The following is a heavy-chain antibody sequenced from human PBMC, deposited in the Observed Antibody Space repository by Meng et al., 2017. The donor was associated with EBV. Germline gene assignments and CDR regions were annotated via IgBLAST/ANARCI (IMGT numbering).Heavy chain of an antibody. J-gene: IGHJ4*02. D-gene: IGHD1-1*01. CDR1: GYTFRHYA. Sequence: QVQRVQSGSEWKRPGASVKVSFKASGYTFRHYAINWMRQVPGQGLEWMGWINTYSGKATFAQGFTGRFVFSLDTPVTTAHLQISGLKTEDSAVYYCARGVEENGSHYPFDSWGQGTLVTVSS. CDR3: ARGVEENGSHYPFDS. CDR2: INTYSGKA. V-gene: IGHV7-4-1*02.